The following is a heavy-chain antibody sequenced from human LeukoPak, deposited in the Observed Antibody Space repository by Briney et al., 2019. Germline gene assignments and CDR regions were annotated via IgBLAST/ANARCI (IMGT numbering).Heavy chain of an antibody. CDR2: INHSGST. V-gene: IGHV4-34*01. D-gene: IGHD3-10*01. Sequence: PSETLSLTCAVYGGSFNGYYWSWIRQPPGKGLEWIGEINHSGSTNYNPSLKSRVTISVDTSKNQFSLKLSSVTAADTAVYYCARVRITMVRGSGPSWFDPWGQGTLVTVSS. J-gene: IGHJ5*02. CDR1: GGSFNGYY. CDR3: ARVRITMVRGSGPSWFDP.